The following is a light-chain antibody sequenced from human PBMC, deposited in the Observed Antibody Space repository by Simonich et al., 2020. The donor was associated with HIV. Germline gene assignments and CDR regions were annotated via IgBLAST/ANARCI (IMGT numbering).Light chain of an antibody. J-gene: IGKJ1*01. CDR1: QSVSSY. Sequence: EIVLTQSPATLSLSPGERATLSCRASQSVSSYLAWYQQKPGQAPRLLIYDASNRATGIPARFSGSGSGTDFTLTSSSLEPEDFAVYYCQQYGSSPPMVLFGQGTKVEIK. CDR3: QQYGSSPPMVL. CDR2: DAS. V-gene: IGKV3-11*01.